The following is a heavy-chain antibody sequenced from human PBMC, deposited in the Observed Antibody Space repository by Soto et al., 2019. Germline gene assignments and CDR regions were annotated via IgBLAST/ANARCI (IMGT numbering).Heavy chain of an antibody. V-gene: IGHV3-7*01. CDR2: IKEDGSEK. Sequence: GGSLRLSCAASGFTFSRYWMSWVRQAPGKGLEWVANIKEDGSEKLYVDSVKGRFTISRENAKNSLYLQMNRLRAEDTAVYYCARVGYSGYGYHDAFDIWGQGTMVTVSS. J-gene: IGHJ3*02. CDR3: ARVGYSGYGYHDAFDI. CDR1: GFTFSRYW. D-gene: IGHD5-12*01.